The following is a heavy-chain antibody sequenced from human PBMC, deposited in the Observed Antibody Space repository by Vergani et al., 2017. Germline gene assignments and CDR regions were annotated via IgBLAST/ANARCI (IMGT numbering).Heavy chain of an antibody. CDR3: GSLDGSLREN. CDR2: IYHSGRT. V-gene: IGHV4-38-2*02. J-gene: IGHJ4*02. D-gene: IGHD1-26*01. Sequence: QVQLQESGPGLVKPSETLSLICTVSDFSITSGDYWGWIRQPPGKGLEWIGTIYHSGRTYYNPSLRSRLTISEDTSKNQFSLTLRSVTAADTAVYHCGSLDGSLRENWGQGTLVTVSS. CDR1: DFSITSGDY.